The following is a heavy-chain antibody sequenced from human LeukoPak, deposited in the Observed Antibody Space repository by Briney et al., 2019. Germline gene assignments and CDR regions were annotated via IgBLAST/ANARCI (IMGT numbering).Heavy chain of an antibody. D-gene: IGHD2-2*01. J-gene: IGHJ3*02. CDR1: GYTFTGYY. V-gene: IGHV1-2*02. CDR3: ARDFAPGVVPAAMNAFDI. Sequence: ASVKVSCKASGYTFTGYYMHWVRQAPGQGLEWMGWINPNSGGTNYAQKFQGRVTMTRDTSISTAYMELSRLRSDDTAVYYCARDFAPGVVPAAMNAFDIWGQGTMVTVSS. CDR2: INPNSGGT.